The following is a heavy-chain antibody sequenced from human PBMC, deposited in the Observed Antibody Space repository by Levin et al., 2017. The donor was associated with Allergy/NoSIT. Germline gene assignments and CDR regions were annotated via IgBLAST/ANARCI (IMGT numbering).Heavy chain of an antibody. D-gene: IGHD3/OR15-3a*01. J-gene: IGHJ4*02. V-gene: IGHV3-30*03. Sequence: GESLKISCVASGFTFSSYGMHWVRQAPGKGLEWVAFISYDGSYEYYAHSVKGRFTISRDNSENTLYLQMNSLRPEDTAVYYCARGGDRYDVWTGYQGALDYWGQGTLGTVSS. CDR3: ARGGDRYDVWTGYQGALDY. CDR1: GFTFSSYG. CDR2: ISYDGSYE.